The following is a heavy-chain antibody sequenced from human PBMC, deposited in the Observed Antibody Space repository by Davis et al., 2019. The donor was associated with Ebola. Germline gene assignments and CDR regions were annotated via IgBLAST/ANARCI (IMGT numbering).Heavy chain of an antibody. CDR3: AKSGLSFGVVKYHYGMDV. CDR1: GFTFSSYA. CDR2: ISYDGSNK. V-gene: IGHV3-30-3*02. J-gene: IGHJ6*04. D-gene: IGHD3-3*01. Sequence: GESLKISCAASGFTFSSYAMHWLRQAPGKGLEWVAVISYDGSNKYYADSVKGRFTISRDNSKKTLYLQMNSLRAEDTAVYYCAKSGLSFGVVKYHYGMDVWGKGTTVTVSS.